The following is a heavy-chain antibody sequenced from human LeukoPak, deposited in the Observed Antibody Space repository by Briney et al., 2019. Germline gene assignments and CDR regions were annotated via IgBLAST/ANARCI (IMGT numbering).Heavy chain of an antibody. CDR2: IYYSGST. Sequence: PSETLSLTCTVSGGSISSYYWSWIRQPPGKGLEWIGYIYYSGSTNYNPSLKSRVTISVDTSKNQFSLKLSSVTAADTAAYYCARGFTYYDFWSGYSFDYWGQGTLVTVSS. J-gene: IGHJ4*02. D-gene: IGHD3-3*01. V-gene: IGHV4-59*01. CDR3: ARGFTYYDFWSGYSFDY. CDR1: GGSISSYY.